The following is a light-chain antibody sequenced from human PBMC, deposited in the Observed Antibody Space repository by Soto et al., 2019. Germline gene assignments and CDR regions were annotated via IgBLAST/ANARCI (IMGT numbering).Light chain of an antibody. CDR1: QIFSSDY. CDR3: QQYGDSPST. Sequence: EVVLTQSPGTLSLSPGERATLSCRASQIFSSDYLAWYQQKPGQAPRLLIYGASTRATHIPDRFSGSGSGTDFTLTISRLEPEDSAVYLWQQYGDSPSTFGQGTKLEIK. CDR2: GAS. V-gene: IGKV3-20*01. J-gene: IGKJ2*01.